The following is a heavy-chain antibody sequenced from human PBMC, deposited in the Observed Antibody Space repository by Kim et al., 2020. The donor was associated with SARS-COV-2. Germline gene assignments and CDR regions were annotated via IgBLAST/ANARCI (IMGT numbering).Heavy chain of an antibody. V-gene: IGHV4-34*01. CDR2: INHVGLT. J-gene: IGHJ2*01. CDR1: GGSFSDYY. D-gene: IGHD6-6*01. CDR3: AREAPEEVVQVPPEIEYRWDTTVIYYWHFDL. Sequence: SETLSLTCGVSGGSFSDYYWSWIRQPPGKGLEWIGNINHVGLTNYNPSLMSRVAISVDTSKNQFSLRLTSVTAADTAVYFCAREAPEEVVQVPPEIEYRWDTTVIYYWHFDLWGRGTLVSVSS.